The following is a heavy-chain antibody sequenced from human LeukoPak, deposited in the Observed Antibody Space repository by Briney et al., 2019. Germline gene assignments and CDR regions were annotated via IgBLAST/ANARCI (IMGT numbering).Heavy chain of an antibody. CDR3: AKGVEMATILYFQH. CDR2: IWYDGSNK. V-gene: IGHV3-33*06. D-gene: IGHD5-24*01. Sequence: GRSLRLSCAASGFTFSSYGTHWVRPAPGKGLEWVAVIWYDGSNKYYADSVKGRFTISRDNSKNTLYLQMNSLRAEDTAVYYCAKGVEMATILYFQHWGQGTLVTVSS. J-gene: IGHJ1*01. CDR1: GFTFSSYG.